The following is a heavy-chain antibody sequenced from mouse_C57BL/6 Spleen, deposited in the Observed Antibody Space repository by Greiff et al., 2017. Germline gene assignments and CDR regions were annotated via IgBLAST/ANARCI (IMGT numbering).Heavy chain of an antibody. V-gene: IGHV1-53*01. CDR1: GYTFTSYW. CDR2: INPSNGGT. D-gene: IGHD1-1*01. Sequence: QVQLQQPGTELVKPGASVKLSCKASGYTFTSYWMHWVKQRPGQGLEWIGNINPSNGGTNYNEKFKSKATLTVDKSSSTAYMQLSSLTSEDSAVYYCAKEGGDYYGPLYAMDYWGQGTSVTVSS. J-gene: IGHJ4*01. CDR3: AKEGGDYYGPLYAMDY.